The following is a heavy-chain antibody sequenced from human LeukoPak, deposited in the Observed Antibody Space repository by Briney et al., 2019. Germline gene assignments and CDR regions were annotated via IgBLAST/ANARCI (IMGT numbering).Heavy chain of an antibody. CDR1: GFTLRHYW. D-gene: IGHD1-1*01. CDR3: TRDLTNWNDATFDI. J-gene: IGHJ3*02. Sequence: GGSLRLSRAASGFTLRHYWMSWVRQAPGKGLEWVANIKQDGCDKYYVDSVKGRFTISRDNAKNSLYLQMNSLSGEDTAMYYCTRDLTNWNDATFDIWGQGTMVTVSS. CDR2: IKQDGCDK. V-gene: IGHV3-7*01.